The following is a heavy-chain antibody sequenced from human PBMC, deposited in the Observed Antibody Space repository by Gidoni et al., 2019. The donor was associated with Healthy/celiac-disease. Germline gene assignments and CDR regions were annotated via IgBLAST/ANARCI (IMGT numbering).Heavy chain of an antibody. CDR3: ARYRRDDGAFDI. CDR1: GGSTSSGGYS. J-gene: IGHJ3*02. V-gene: IGHV4-31*03. Sequence: QVQLQESGPGLVKPSQTLSLTCTVSGGSTSSGGYSWSWIRQHPGKGLEWIGYIYYSGSTYYNPSLKSRVTISVDTSKNQFSLKLSSVTAADTAVYYCARYRRDDGAFDIWGQGTMVTVSS. CDR2: IYYSGST.